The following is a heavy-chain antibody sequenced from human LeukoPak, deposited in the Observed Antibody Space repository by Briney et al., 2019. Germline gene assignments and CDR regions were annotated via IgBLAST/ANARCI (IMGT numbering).Heavy chain of an antibody. CDR1: GFTFSPVW. Sequence: GGSLRLSCAASGFTFSPVWRHWVRQAPGKGLEWLSYISNSGTTVFYADSVKGRFTVSRDNAKRSLYLQIESLRDDDTAVYHCALGTINKDYYFGMDVWGQGATVTVSS. V-gene: IGHV3-11*01. D-gene: IGHD2-8*01. CDR2: ISNSGTTV. J-gene: IGHJ6*02. CDR3: ALGTINKDYYFGMDV.